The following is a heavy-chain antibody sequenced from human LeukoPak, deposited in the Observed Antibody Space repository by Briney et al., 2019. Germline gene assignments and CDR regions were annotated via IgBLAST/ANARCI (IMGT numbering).Heavy chain of an antibody. Sequence: SETLSLTCTVSGGSISSYYWSWIRQPPGKGLEWIGYIYYSGSTDYNPSLKSRVTISVDTSKNQFSLNLSSVTAADTAVYYCARRVPKTAAVDYLGQGTLATVSS. V-gene: IGHV4-59*08. D-gene: IGHD6-13*01. CDR1: GGSISSYY. CDR3: ARRVPKTAAVDY. CDR2: IYYSGST. J-gene: IGHJ4*02.